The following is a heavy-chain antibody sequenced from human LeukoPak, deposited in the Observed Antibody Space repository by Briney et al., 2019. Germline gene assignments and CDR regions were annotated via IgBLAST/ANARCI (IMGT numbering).Heavy chain of an antibody. Sequence: GGSLRLSCAASGFTFSSYGMHWVRRAPGKGLEWVAIIWYDGSNKYYADSVKGRFTVSKDNSKNTLYLQMNSLGAEDTAVYYCARVRGASSSNWYVDYWGQGTLVTVSS. CDR2: IWYDGSNK. D-gene: IGHD6-13*01. J-gene: IGHJ4*02. CDR1: GFTFSSYG. CDR3: ARVRGASSSNWYVDY. V-gene: IGHV3-33*01.